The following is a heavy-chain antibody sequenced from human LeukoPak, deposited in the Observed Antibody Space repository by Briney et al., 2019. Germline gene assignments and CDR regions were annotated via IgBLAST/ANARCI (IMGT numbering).Heavy chain of an antibody. CDR1: GGSISSYY. D-gene: IGHD2-15*01. CDR3: AREGRSSTPGY. Sequence: PSETLSLTCTVSGGSISSYYWSWIRQPAGKGLEWIGRIPSSGSTDYNPSLKSRVTMSVDTSKTQFSLKLSSVTAADTAVYYCAREGRSSTPGYWGQGTLVTVSS. J-gene: IGHJ4*02. CDR2: IPSSGST. V-gene: IGHV4-4*07.